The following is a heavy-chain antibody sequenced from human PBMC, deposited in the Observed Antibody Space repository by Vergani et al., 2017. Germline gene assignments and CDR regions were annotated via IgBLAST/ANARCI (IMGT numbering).Heavy chain of an antibody. J-gene: IGHJ3*02. CDR2: IYHSGST. CDR3: ARIYGSSWNEHDAFDI. D-gene: IGHD6-13*01. CDR1: GYSISSGYY. Sequence: QVQLQESGPGLVKPSETLSLTFTVSGYSISSGYYWGWIRQPPGKGLEWIGSIYHSGSTYYNPSLKSRVTISVDTSKNQFSLKLSSVTAADTAVYYCARIYGSSWNEHDAFDIWGQGTMVTVSS. V-gene: IGHV4-38-2*02.